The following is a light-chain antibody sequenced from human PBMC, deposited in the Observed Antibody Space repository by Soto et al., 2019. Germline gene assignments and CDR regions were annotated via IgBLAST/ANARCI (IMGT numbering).Light chain of an antibody. J-gene: IGKJ5*01. CDR2: DAS. V-gene: IGKV3D-15*01. CDR3: QQYNNWTPIT. CDR1: QSVRSN. Sequence: RVMAQSPATLSVSAGERATLSCRARQSVRSNLAWYQQKPGQAPRLLIYDASTRATGIPARFSGSGSGTEFILTISSLQSEDFGVYYCQQYNNWTPITFGQGTRLEIK.